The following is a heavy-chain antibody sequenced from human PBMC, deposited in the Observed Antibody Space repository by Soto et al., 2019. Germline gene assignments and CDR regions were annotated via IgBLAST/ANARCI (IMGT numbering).Heavy chain of an antibody. D-gene: IGHD2-15*01. Sequence: QVQLVQSGAEVKKPGSSVKVSCKASGGTFSSYAISWVRQAPGQGLEWMGGLIPIFGTANYAQKFQGRVTITADESTSTAYMELSSLRSEDTAVYYCARDGYCSGGSCSHYYYGMDVWGQGTTVTVSS. CDR1: GGTFSSYA. CDR3: ARDGYCSGGSCSHYYYGMDV. V-gene: IGHV1-69*01. J-gene: IGHJ6*02. CDR2: LIPIFGTA.